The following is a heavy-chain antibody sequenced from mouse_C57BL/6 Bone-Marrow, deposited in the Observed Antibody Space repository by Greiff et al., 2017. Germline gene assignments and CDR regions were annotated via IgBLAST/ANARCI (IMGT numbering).Heavy chain of an antibody. D-gene: IGHD1-1*01. CDR1: GFTFSSYG. CDR3: ARLSFITPLFAY. Sequence: EVKVVESGGDLVKPGGSLKLSCAASGFTFSSYGMSWVRQTPDKRLEWVATISSGGSYTYYPDSVKGRFTISRDNAKNTLYLQMSSLKSEYTAMYYCARLSFITPLFAYWGQGTLVTVSA. V-gene: IGHV5-6*01. CDR2: ISSGGSYT. J-gene: IGHJ3*01.